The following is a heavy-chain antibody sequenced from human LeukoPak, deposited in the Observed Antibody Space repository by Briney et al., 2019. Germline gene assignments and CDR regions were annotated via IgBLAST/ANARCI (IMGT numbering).Heavy chain of an antibody. CDR2: ISTYNGNT. V-gene: IGHV1-18*01. CDR1: GYTFTTYG. D-gene: IGHD3-22*01. CDR3: ARRLNYYDTSGYHDY. J-gene: IGHJ4*02. Sequence: ASVKVSCKASGYTFTTYGISWMRQAPGQGLEWMGWISTYNGNTNFAQKLQGRVTMTTDTSTNTAYMELRSLRSDDTAVYYCARRLNYYDTSGYHDYWGQGTLVTVSS.